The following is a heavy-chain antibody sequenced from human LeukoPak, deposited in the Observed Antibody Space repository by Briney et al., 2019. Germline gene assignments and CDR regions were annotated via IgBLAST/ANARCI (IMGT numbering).Heavy chain of an antibody. CDR3: AREDYYYASGF. CDR2: ISGSGSTI. D-gene: IGHD3-10*01. V-gene: IGHV3-11*04. J-gene: IGHJ4*02. CDR1: GFTFSDYY. Sequence: GGSLRLSCAASGFTFSDYYMSWIRQAPGKGLEWVSYISGSGSTIYYSDSAKGRFTLSRDNAKNSLYLQMNRLRVEDTAVYFCAREDYYYASGFWGQGTLVTVSS.